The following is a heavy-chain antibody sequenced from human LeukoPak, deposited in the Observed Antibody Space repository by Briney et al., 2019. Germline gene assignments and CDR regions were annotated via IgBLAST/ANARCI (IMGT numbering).Heavy chain of an antibody. V-gene: IGHV4-34*01. D-gene: IGHD3-10*01. CDR3: ARARSYGSGSYFPTYYYYYYMDV. Sequence: SETLSLTCAVYGGSFSGYYWSWIRQPPGKGLEWIGEINHSGSTNYNPSLKSRVTIPVDTSKNQFSLKLSSVTAADTAVYYCARARSYGSGSYFPTYYYYYYMDVWAKGPRSPSP. CDR2: INHSGST. J-gene: IGHJ6*03. CDR1: GGSFSGYY.